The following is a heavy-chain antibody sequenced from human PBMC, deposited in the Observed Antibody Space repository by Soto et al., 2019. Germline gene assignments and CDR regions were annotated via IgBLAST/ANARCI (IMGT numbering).Heavy chain of an antibody. D-gene: IGHD2-15*01. CDR1: GYTFTSYG. V-gene: IGHV1-18*01. Sequence: EASVKVSCKASGYTFTSYGISWVRRAPGQGLEWMGWISAYNGNTNYAQKLQGRVTMTTDTSTSTAYMELRSLRSDDTAVYYCARKVVAATGNWFDPWGQGTLVTVSS. J-gene: IGHJ5*02. CDR2: ISAYNGNT. CDR3: ARKVVAATGNWFDP.